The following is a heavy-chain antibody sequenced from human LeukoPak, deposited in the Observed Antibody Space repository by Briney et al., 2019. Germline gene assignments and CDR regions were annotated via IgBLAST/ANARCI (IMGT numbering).Heavy chain of an antibody. D-gene: IGHD6-19*01. Sequence: RTGGSLRLSCAASGFTFSSYSMSWVRQAPGKGLEWVSSITTSSTCISYADSVKGRFTISRDNAKNSLYLQMNSLRAEDTAVYYCARGKYSSGWFDYWGQGTLVTVSS. CDR2: ITTSSTCI. J-gene: IGHJ4*02. CDR3: ARGKYSSGWFDY. V-gene: IGHV3-21*01. CDR1: GFTFSSYS.